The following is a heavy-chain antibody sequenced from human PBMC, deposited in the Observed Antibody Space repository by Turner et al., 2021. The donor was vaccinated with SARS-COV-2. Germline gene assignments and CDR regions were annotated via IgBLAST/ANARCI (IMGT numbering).Heavy chain of an antibody. CDR3: AKQLGLYSNQMYYFDY. CDR1: GFTVSSYG. Sequence: QVPLVESGVGVVKPGRSLRLSCAASGFTVSSYGMHCVRQAPGKGVEWVVVRIYDGNNKYNEESVNGRFTISRDNAKNTLDLQMNSRIAEDTAVDYCAKQLGLYSNQMYYFDYWGQGTLVTVSS. V-gene: IGHV3-30*18. J-gene: IGHJ4*02. CDR2: RIYDGNNK. D-gene: IGHD4-4*01.